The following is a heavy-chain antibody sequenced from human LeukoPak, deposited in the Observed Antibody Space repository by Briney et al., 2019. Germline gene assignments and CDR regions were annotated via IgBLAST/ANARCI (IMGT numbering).Heavy chain of an antibody. CDR2: ISGSGGST. CDR1: GFTFSGYA. J-gene: IGHJ4*02. CDR3: AKDPSYNLGYCSGGSCYSDY. Sequence: GGSLRLSCAASGFTFSGYAMSWVRQAPGKGLEWVSTISGSGGSTYYADSVKGRFTISRDNSKNTLYLQMNSLRAEDTAVYYCAKDPSYNLGYCSGGSCYSDYWGQGTLVTVSS. V-gene: IGHV3-23*01. D-gene: IGHD2-15*01.